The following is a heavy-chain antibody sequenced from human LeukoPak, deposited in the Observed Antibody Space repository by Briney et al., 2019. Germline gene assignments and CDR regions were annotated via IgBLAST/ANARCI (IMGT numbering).Heavy chain of an antibody. V-gene: IGHV3-30*02. J-gene: IGHJ4*02. Sequence: PGGSLRLSCAASGFTVSSNYMSWVRQAPGKGLEWVAFIRYDGSNKYYADSVKGRFTISRDNSKNTLYLQMNSLRAEDTAVYYCAKDSTWIQLEGYFDYWGQGTLVTVSS. CDR3: AKDSTWIQLEGYFDY. CDR1: GFTVSSNY. CDR2: IRYDGSNK. D-gene: IGHD5-18*01.